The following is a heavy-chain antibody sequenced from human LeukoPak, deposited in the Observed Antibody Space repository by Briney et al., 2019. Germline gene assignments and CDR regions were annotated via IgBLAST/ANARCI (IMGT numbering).Heavy chain of an antibody. J-gene: IGHJ3*02. Sequence: GESLKISCQASGYYFTNYFIAWVRQLPGKGLEWMGFMNPGDSETAYGPSFQGQVTISADRSISTAYLQWSSLKASDTAMYYCARLQLRDDAYDIWGQGTMVTVSS. CDR1: GYYFTNYF. CDR3: ARLQLRDDAYDI. D-gene: IGHD2-2*01. V-gene: IGHV5-51*01. CDR2: MNPGDSET.